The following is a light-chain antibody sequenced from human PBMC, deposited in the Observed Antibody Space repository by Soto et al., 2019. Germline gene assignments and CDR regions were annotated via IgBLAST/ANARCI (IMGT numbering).Light chain of an antibody. CDR2: DAS. CDR1: QSISSW. Sequence: DIQMTHSPSTLSASVGDRVTITCRASQSISSWLAWYQQKPGKAPKLLIYDASILESGVPSRFSGSGSGTEFTLTISSLQPDDFGIYYCQQYNSDWTFGRGTKV. J-gene: IGKJ1*01. CDR3: QQYNSDWT. V-gene: IGKV1-5*01.